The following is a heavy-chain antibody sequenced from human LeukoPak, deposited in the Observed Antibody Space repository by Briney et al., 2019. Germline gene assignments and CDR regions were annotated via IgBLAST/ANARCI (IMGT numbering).Heavy chain of an antibody. CDR1: GGSISSYY. CDR3: ARDRGAVAGTHDY. Sequence: SETLSLTCTVSGGSISSYYWSWIRQPPGKGLEWIGYIYYSGSTNYNPSLKSRVTMSVDTSKNQFSLKLSSVTAADTAVYCCARDRGAVAGTHDYWGQGALVTVSS. D-gene: IGHD6-19*01. J-gene: IGHJ4*02. CDR2: IYYSGST. V-gene: IGHV4-59*12.